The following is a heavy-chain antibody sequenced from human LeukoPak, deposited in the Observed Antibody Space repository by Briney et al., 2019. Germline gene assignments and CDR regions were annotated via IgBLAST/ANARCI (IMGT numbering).Heavy chain of an antibody. CDR1: GGTFSSYA. CDR3: ASRDTSWIAAAGPGAFDI. Sequence: SVKVSCKASGGTFSSYAISWVRQAPGQGLEWMGGIIPIFGTANYAQKFQGRVTITTDESTSTAYMELSSLRSEDTAVYYCASRDTSWIAAAGPGAFDIWGQGTMVTVSS. D-gene: IGHD6-13*01. CDR2: IIPIFGTA. J-gene: IGHJ3*02. V-gene: IGHV1-69*05.